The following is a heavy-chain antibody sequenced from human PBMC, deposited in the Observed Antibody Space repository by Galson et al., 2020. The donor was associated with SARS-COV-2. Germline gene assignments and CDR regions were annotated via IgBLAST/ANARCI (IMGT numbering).Heavy chain of an antibody. CDR1: GDSISSGGYY. D-gene: IGHD3-3*01. CDR2: IYYSGST. CDR3: ARASRTIFGVVKHFDY. J-gene: IGHJ4*02. V-gene: IGHV4-31*01. Sequence: ETSETLSLTCTVSGDSISSGGYYWSWIRQHPGKGLEWIGYIYYSGSTYYNPSLKSPVTISVDTSKNQFSLKLSSVTAADTAVYYCARASRTIFGVVKHFDYWGQGTLVTVSS.